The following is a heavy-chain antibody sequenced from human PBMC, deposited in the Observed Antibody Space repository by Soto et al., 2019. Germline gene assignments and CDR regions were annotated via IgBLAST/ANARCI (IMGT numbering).Heavy chain of an antibody. D-gene: IGHD6-19*01. CDR2: IWYDGSNK. V-gene: IGHV3-33*01. J-gene: IGHJ6*02. CDR1: GFTFSSYG. CDR3: AREIAVADYYYYYGMDV. Sequence: GGSLRLSCAASGFTFSSYGMHWVRQAPGKGLEWVAVIWYDGSNKYYADSVKGRFTISRDNSKNTLYLQMNSLRAEDTAVYYCAREIAVADYYYYYGMDVWGQGTTVTVSS.